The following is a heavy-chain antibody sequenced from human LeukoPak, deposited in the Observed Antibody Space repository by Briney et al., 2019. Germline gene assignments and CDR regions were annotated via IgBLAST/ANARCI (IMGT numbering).Heavy chain of an antibody. CDR1: GGSISSYY. CDR2: IYYSGSA. J-gene: IGHJ4*02. CDR3: ARRGYYGSGSLAIDY. D-gene: IGHD3-10*01. V-gene: IGHV4-59*08. Sequence: SQTLSLTCTVSGGSISSYYWSWIRQPPGKGLGWIGYIYYSGSANYNPSLKSRVTISVDTSKNQFSLKLSSVTAADTAVYYCARRGYYGSGSLAIDYWGQGTLVTVSS.